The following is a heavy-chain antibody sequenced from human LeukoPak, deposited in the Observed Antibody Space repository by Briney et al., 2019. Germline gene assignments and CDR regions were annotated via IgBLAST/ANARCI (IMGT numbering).Heavy chain of an antibody. V-gene: IGHV3-30*03. CDR1: GFTFSVYG. CDR2: ISYDGSNK. Sequence: GGSLRLSCAASGFTFSVYGMHWVRQARGKGLEWVAVISYDGSNKYYADSVKGRFTISRDNAKNSLYLQMNSLRAEDTAVYYCAGFGDIVVVPAAPWGQGTLVTVSS. J-gene: IGHJ5*02. D-gene: IGHD2-2*01. CDR3: AGFGDIVVVPAAP.